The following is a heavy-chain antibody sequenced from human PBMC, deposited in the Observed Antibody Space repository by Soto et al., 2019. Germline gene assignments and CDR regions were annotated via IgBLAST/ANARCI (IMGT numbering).Heavy chain of an antibody. Sequence: SLRLSCATSGFTFSRYWMSWVRQAPGKGLEWVANIKQDGSEKYYVDSVKGRFTISRDNAKNSLYLQMNSLRAEDTAVYYCARAIGSSSDYWGQGTLVTVSS. CDR3: ARAIGSSSDY. CDR1: GFTFSRYW. V-gene: IGHV3-7*01. J-gene: IGHJ4*02. CDR2: IKQDGSEK. D-gene: IGHD6-6*01.